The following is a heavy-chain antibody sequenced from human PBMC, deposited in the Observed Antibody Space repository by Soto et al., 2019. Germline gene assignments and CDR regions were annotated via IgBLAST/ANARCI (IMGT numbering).Heavy chain of an antibody. CDR3: AKDRFSGVTVTTPFSFDS. J-gene: IGHJ4*02. D-gene: IGHD4-17*01. V-gene: IGHV3-23*01. CDR2: ISGSGGST. CDR1: GFTFSSYA. Sequence: EVQLLESGGGLVQPGGSLRLSCAASGFTFSSYAMSWVRQAPGKGLEWVSAISGSGGSTYYADSVKGRFTISRDNSKNTFYLQMNSRRAEDTAVYYCAKDRFSGVTVTTPFSFDSGGQGPLVTVSS.